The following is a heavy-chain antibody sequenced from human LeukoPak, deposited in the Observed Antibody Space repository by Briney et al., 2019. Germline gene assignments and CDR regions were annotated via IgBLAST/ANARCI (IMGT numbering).Heavy chain of an antibody. CDR3: ARYCSGGSCGFSAFDI. J-gene: IGHJ3*02. Sequence: SETLSLTCTVSGGSISSYYWSWIRQPAGKGLEWIGRIYTSGSTNYNPSLKSRVTMSVDTSKNQFSLKLSSVTAADTAVYYCARYCSGGSCGFSAFDIWGQGTMVTVSS. CDR1: GGSISSYY. D-gene: IGHD2-15*01. CDR2: IYTSGST. V-gene: IGHV4-4*07.